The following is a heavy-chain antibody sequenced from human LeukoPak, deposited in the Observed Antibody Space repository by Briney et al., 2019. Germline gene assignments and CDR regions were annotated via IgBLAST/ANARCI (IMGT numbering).Heavy chain of an antibody. D-gene: IGHD6-19*01. J-gene: IGHJ4*02. CDR3: ARGYSSGPDYYFDY. Sequence: NPSGTLSLTCAVSGGSISSSNWWSWVRQPPGKGLEWIGYIYYSGSTNYNPSLKSRVTISVDTSKNQFSLKLSSVTAADTAVYYCARGYSSGPDYYFDYWGQGTLVTVSS. CDR1: GGSISSSNW. V-gene: IGHV4-4*02. CDR2: IYYSGST.